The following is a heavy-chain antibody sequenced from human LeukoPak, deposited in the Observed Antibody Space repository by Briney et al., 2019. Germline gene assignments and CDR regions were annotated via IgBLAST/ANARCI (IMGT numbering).Heavy chain of an antibody. J-gene: IGHJ3*02. CDR1: GFTFSSYA. D-gene: IGHD3-22*01. CDR3: VKGSAIVVVNDAFDI. V-gene: IGHV3-23*01. CDR2: ISGSGGST. Sequence: GGSLRLSCAASGFTFSSYAMSWVRQAPGKGLEWVSAISGSGGSTYYADSVKGRFTISRDNSKNTLYLQMHSLRAEDTAVYYCVKGSAIVVVNDAFDIWGQGTMVTVSS.